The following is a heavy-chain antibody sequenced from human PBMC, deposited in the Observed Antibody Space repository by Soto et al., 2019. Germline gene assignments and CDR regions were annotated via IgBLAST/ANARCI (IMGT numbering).Heavy chain of an antibody. V-gene: IGHV3-64D*08. CDR1: GFTFSSYA. D-gene: IGHD5-12*01. CDR2: ISSNGGST. Sequence: GGSLRLSCSASGFTFSSYAMHWVRQAPGKGLEYVSAISSNGGSTYYADSVKGRFTISRDNSKNTLYLQMSSLRAEDTAVYYCVKDQAATTKYYYYYYGMDVWGQGTTVTVSS. CDR3: VKDQAATTKYYYYYYGMDV. J-gene: IGHJ6*02.